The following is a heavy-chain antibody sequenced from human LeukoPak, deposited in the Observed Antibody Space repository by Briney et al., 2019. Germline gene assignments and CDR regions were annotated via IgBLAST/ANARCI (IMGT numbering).Heavy chain of an antibody. CDR1: GGSISSSNYY. CDR3: ALSGTYRFSPFDY. V-gene: IGHV4-39*01. CDR2: IYYSGST. J-gene: IGHJ4*02. D-gene: IGHD3-16*02. Sequence: PSETLSLTCSVSGGSISSSNYYWGWIRQPPGKGLEWIGSIYYSGSTYYNPSLKSRVTISVDTSKNQFSLKLSSVTAADTAVYYCALSGTYRFSPFDYWGQGTLVTVSS.